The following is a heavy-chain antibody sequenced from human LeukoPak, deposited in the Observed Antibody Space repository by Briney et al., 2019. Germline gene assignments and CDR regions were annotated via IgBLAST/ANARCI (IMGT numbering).Heavy chain of an antibody. D-gene: IGHD3-10*01. Sequence: GESLKISCKGSGYSFTSYWIGWVRQMPGKGLEWMGIIYPGDSDTRYSPSFQGQVTISADKSISTAYLQWSSLKASDTAMYYCARQEYGSGSYQSPYFDYWGQGTLVTVSS. J-gene: IGHJ4*02. CDR1: GYSFTSYW. CDR2: IYPGDSDT. CDR3: ARQEYGSGSYQSPYFDY. V-gene: IGHV5-51*01.